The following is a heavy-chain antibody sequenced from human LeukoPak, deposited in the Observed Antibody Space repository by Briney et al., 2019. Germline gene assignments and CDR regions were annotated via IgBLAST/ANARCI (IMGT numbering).Heavy chain of an antibody. D-gene: IGHD3-9*01. CDR3: ARDRTTGYYNY. Sequence: ASVKVSCKASGYTFTSYGISWVRQAPGQGLEWMGWISAYNGNTNYAQKLQGRVTMTTDTSTSTAHMELRSLRSDDTAVYYCARDRTTGYYNYWGQGTLVTVSS. CDR2: ISAYNGNT. CDR1: GYTFTSYG. V-gene: IGHV1-18*04. J-gene: IGHJ4*02.